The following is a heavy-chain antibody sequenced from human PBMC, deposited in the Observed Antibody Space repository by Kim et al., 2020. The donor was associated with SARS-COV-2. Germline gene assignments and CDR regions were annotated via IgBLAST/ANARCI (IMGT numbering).Heavy chain of an antibody. CDR1: GGSISSYY. D-gene: IGHD6-13*01. V-gene: IGHV4-59*08. CDR3: ASIAAAGTNYFDY. CDR2: IYYSGST. J-gene: IGHJ4*02. Sequence: SETLSLTCTVSGGSISSYYWSWIRQPPGKGLEWIGYIYYSGSTNYNPSLKSRVTISVDTSKNQFSLKLSSVTAADTAVYYCASIAAAGTNYFDYWGQGTLVTVSS.